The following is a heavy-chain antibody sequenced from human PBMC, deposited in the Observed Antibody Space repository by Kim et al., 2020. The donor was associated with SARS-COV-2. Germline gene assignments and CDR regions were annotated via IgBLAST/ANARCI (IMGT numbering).Heavy chain of an antibody. Sequence: ASVKVSCKASGYTFTSYYMHWVRQAPGQGLEWMGIINPSGGSTSYAQKFQGRVTMTRDPSTSTVYMELSSLRSEDTAVYYCARAAIAAAGRGWFDPWGQGTLVTVSS. CDR2: INPSGGST. V-gene: IGHV1-46*01. CDR1: GYTFTSYY. CDR3: ARAAIAAAGRGWFDP. D-gene: IGHD6-13*01. J-gene: IGHJ5*02.